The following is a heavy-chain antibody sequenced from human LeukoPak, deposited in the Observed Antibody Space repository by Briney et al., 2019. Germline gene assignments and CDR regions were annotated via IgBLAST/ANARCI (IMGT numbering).Heavy chain of an antibody. J-gene: IGHJ6*02. CDR3: AKAVGVAATSPTSYFYYGMDV. CDR1: GFTFSTYA. D-gene: IGHD2-15*01. CDR2: VSGSGSST. Sequence: GGSLRLSCAASGFTFSTYAMSWVRQAPGKGLEWVSAVSGSGSSTYYAESVKGRSTISRDNSKNTLYLQMNSLRGEDTAVYFCAKAVGVAATSPTSYFYYGMDVWGQGTTVTVSS. V-gene: IGHV3-23*01.